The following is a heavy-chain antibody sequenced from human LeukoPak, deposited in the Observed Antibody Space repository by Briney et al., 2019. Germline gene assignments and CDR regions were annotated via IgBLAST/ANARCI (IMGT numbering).Heavy chain of an antibody. Sequence: GGSLRLSCAASGFTFSTYSMNWVRQAPGKGLEWVSFIDTSASYKYYGESMKGRFTISRDNAKKSLYLQMNGLRADDTAVYYCARGRSITLLRGVAMSDGFDIWGQGTMVTVSS. CDR1: GFTFSTYS. D-gene: IGHD3-10*01. CDR2: IDTSASYK. V-gene: IGHV3-21*01. CDR3: ARGRSITLLRGVAMSDGFDI. J-gene: IGHJ3*02.